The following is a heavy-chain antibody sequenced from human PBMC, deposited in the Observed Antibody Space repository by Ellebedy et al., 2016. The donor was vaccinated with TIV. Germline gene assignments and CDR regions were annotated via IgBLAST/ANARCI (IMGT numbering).Heavy chain of an antibody. CDR2: ISYDLTNE. CDR3: ARAWGAFDI. V-gene: IGHV3-30-3*01. Sequence: PGGSLRLSCVVSGFPFNTAWMNWARQAPGKGLEWVAAISYDLTNEYYADSVKGRFTISRDNSKDTLYLQMNSLTAEDTALYYCARAWGAFDIWGQGTMVTVSS. CDR1: GFPFNTAW. J-gene: IGHJ3*02. D-gene: IGHD7-27*01.